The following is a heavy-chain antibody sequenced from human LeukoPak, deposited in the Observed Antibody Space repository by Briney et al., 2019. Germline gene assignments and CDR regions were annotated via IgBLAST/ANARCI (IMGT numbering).Heavy chain of an antibody. CDR3: ARDLVVVAATSPFDP. V-gene: IGHV1-18*04. J-gene: IGHJ5*02. Sequence: ASVKVSCKASGYTLTSYGISWVRQAPGQGLEWMGWISAYNGNTNYAQKLQGRVTMTTDTSTSTAYMELRSLRSDDTAVYYCARDLVVVAATSPFDPWGQGTLVTVSS. CDR2: ISAYNGNT. D-gene: IGHD2-15*01. CDR1: GYTLTSYG.